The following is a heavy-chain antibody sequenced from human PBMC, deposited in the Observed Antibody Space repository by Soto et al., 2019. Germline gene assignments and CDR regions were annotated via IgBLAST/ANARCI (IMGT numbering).Heavy chain of an antibody. D-gene: IGHD4-17*01. CDR1: GFTFSSHW. CDR3: TRDLTTVTLFDP. CDR2: ISTDGSIT. V-gene: IGHV3-74*01. J-gene: IGHJ5*02. Sequence: GGSLRLSCAASGFTFSSHWMHWVRQAPGKGLVWISRISTDGSITGYADSVKGRFTISRDNAKNTLYLQMTSLRVDDTAVYYCTRDLTTVTLFDPWGQGTLVTVSS.